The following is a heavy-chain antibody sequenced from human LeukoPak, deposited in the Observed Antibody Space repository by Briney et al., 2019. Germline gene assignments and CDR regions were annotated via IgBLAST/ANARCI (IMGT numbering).Heavy chain of an antibody. CDR2: IYSGGRT. V-gene: IGHV3-66*01. CDR1: GFTFSSYG. Sequence: GGTLRLSCAASGFTFSSYGMSWVRQAPGKGLEWVSVIYSGGRTYYADSVKGRFTISRDNSKNTLYLQMNRLRAEDTAVYYCARAGPSSSWHQFDYWGQGTLVTVSS. D-gene: IGHD6-13*01. CDR3: ARAGPSSSWHQFDY. J-gene: IGHJ4*02.